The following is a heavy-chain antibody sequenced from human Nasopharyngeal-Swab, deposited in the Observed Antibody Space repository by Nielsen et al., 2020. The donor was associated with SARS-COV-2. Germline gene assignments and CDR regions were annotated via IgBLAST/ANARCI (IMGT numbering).Heavy chain of an antibody. CDR2: FSSSSSYI. J-gene: IGHJ6*02. CDR3: ARDQGSYDFLEVHFYYYYYYGMDV. V-gene: IGHV3-21*01. Sequence: GESLKISCAASGFTFSSYSMNWVRQAPGKGLEWVSSFSSSSSYIYYADSVKGRFTISRDNAKNSLYLQMNSLRAEDTAVYYCARDQGSYDFLEVHFYYYYYYGMDVWGQGTTVTVSS. CDR1: GFTFSSYS. D-gene: IGHD3-3*01.